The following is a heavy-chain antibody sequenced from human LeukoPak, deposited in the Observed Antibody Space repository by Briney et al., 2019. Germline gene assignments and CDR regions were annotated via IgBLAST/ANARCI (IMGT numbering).Heavy chain of an antibody. CDR3: ARVEMATTYRDAFDI. CDR2: IYYSGST. J-gene: IGHJ3*02. Sequence: SETLSLTCTVSGGSISSYYWSWIRQPPGKGLEWSGYIYYSGSTNYNPSLKSRVTISVYTSKTQFSLKLSSVTAADTAVYYCARVEMATTYRDAFDIWGQGTMVTVSS. D-gene: IGHD5-24*01. CDR1: GGSISSYY. V-gene: IGHV4-59*01.